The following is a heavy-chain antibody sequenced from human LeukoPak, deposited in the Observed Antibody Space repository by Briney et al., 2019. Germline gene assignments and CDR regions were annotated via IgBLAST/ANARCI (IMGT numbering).Heavy chain of an antibody. CDR2: ISGDGSII. CDR1: RFTFSNSW. CDR3: ARGGSPPEALGDTFDI. J-gene: IGHJ3*02. V-gene: IGHV3-74*01. Sequence: GGSLRLSCAASRFTFSNSWMHWVRHGPGKGLVWVSRISGDGSIIRYAVSVKGRFTISRDNAKNTLYLQMNSLRAEDTAVYYCARGGSPPEALGDTFDIWGQGTMVTVSS. D-gene: IGHD1-26*01.